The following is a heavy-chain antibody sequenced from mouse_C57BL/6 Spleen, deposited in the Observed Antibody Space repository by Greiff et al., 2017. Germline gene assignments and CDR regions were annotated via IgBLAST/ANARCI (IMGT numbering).Heavy chain of an antibody. CDR2: ISYSGST. CDR1: GYSITSGYD. V-gene: IGHV3-1*01. CDR3: ARGNWDYFDY. D-gene: IGHD4-1*01. J-gene: IGHJ2*01. Sequence: EVQLQASGPCMVQPSQSLSLTCTVTGYSITSGYDWHWIRHFPGNKLEWMGYISYSGSTNYNPSLKSRISITHDTSKNHFFLKLKSVTTEDTATYYCARGNWDYFDYWGQGTTLTVSS.